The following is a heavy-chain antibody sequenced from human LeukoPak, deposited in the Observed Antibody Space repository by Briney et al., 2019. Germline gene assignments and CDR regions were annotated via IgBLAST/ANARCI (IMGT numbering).Heavy chain of an antibody. V-gene: IGHV6-1*01. CDR1: GDSVSSNSAA. Sequence: SQTLSLTFAISGDSVSSNSAAWNWIRQSPSRGLEWLGRTYYRSKWYTDYAVSVKSRITINPDTSKNQFSLQLNSVTPEDTAVYYCAREVTRGSPPHDYGGNSYYYYYGMDVWGQGTTVTVSS. CDR3: AREVTRGSPPHDYGGNSYYYYYGMDV. J-gene: IGHJ6*02. CDR2: TYYRSKWYT. D-gene: IGHD4-23*01.